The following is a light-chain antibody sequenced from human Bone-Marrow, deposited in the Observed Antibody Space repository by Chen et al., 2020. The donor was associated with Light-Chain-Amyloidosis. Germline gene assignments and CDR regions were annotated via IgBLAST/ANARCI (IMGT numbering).Light chain of an antibody. Sequence: QSVLTHPPSVSGAPAQRVTISCTGRSSNIGAGYGVHWYQQLPGTAPKLLIYGNSNRPSGVPDRFSGSKSGTSASLAITGLQAEDEADYYCQSYDSSLSGYVFGTGTKVTVL. J-gene: IGLJ1*01. CDR1: SSNIGAGYG. V-gene: IGLV1-40*01. CDR2: GNS. CDR3: QSYDSSLSGYV.